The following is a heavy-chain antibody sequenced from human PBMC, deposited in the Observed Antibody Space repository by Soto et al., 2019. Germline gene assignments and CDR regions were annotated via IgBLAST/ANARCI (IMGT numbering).Heavy chain of an antibody. J-gene: IGHJ6*02. D-gene: IGHD3-10*01. V-gene: IGHV3-33*01. Sequence: QVQLVESGGGVVQPGRSLRLSCAASGFTFSSYGMHWVRQAPGKGLEWVAVIWYDGSNKYYADSVKGRFTISRDNSKNTLYLQMTSLRAEDPAVYYWGSSSDYGMDVWGQGTPVTVSS. CDR2: IWYDGSNK. CDR3: GSSSDYGMDV. CDR1: GFTFSSYG.